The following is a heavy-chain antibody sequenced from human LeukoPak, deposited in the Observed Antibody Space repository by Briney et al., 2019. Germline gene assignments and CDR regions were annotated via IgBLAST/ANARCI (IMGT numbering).Heavy chain of an antibody. CDR2: ISYDGSNK. J-gene: IGHJ4*02. CDR3: ARGSTYYYDSSGYYDY. Sequence: GRSLRLSCAASGFTFSSYAMHWVRQAPGKGLEWVAVISYDGSNKYYADSVKGRFTISRDNSKNTLYLQMNSLRAEDTAVYYCARGSTYYYDSSGYYDYWGQGTLVTVPS. CDR1: GFTFSSYA. V-gene: IGHV3-30*04. D-gene: IGHD3-22*01.